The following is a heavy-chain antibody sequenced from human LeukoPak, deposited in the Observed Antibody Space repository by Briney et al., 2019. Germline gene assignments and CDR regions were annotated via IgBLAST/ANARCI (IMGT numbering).Heavy chain of an antibody. V-gene: IGHV3-23*01. CDR1: GFTLSSYA. Sequence: GGSLRLSCAASGFTLSSYAMIEVRQAPGKGGEGCSAISGSGGSTYYADSVKGRFTISRDNSKHTLYLPMNSLRADDTAVYYCAKVLRIAAAGIDYWGQGTLVTVSS. CDR3: AKVLRIAAAGIDY. D-gene: IGHD6-13*01. CDR2: ISGSGGST. J-gene: IGHJ4*02.